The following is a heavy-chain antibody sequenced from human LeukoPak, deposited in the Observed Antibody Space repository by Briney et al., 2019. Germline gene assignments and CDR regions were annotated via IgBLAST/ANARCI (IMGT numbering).Heavy chain of an antibody. CDR1: GFTFSSYA. CDR3: AVAVSGY. Sequence: PGRSLRLSCAASGFTFSSYAMHWVRQAPGKGLEWVAVISYDGSNKYYADSVKGRSTISRDNSKNTLYLQMNSLRAEDTAVYYCAVAVSGYWGQGTLVTVSS. D-gene: IGHD6-19*01. J-gene: IGHJ4*02. V-gene: IGHV3-30-3*01. CDR2: ISYDGSNK.